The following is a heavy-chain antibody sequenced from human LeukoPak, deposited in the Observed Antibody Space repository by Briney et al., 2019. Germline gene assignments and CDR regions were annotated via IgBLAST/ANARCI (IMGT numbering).Heavy chain of an antibody. D-gene: IGHD4-23*01. V-gene: IGHV3-30*02. CDR1: GFTFNNFG. CDR3: AKDLHGGYSSDY. Sequence: GGSLRLSCAASGFTFNNFGMHWVRQAPGKGLEWVSFIGYEGVHKYYADSVKGRFTISKDNSKATLYLQMDSLRPEDTAVYYCAKDLHGGYSSDYWGQGTLVTVFS. J-gene: IGHJ4*02. CDR2: IGYEGVHK.